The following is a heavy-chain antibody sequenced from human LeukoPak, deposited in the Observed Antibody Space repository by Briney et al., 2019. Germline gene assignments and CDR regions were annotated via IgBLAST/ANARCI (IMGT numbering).Heavy chain of an antibody. CDR2: IIPIFGTA. Sequence: GASVKVSCKASEGTSSTYAISWVRQAPGQGLKWMGGIIPIFGTANYAQKFQGRVTITADESTSTAYMELSSLRSEDTAVYYCARGFWSGYWRFDYWGQGTLVTVSS. D-gene: IGHD3-3*01. V-gene: IGHV1-69*01. J-gene: IGHJ4*02. CDR3: ARGFWSGYWRFDY. CDR1: EGTSSTYA.